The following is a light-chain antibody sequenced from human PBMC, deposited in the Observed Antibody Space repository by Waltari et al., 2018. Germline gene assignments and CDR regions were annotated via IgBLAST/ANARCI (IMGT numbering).Light chain of an antibody. CDR2: YKSDSDK. J-gene: IGLJ7*01. CDR1: SGINVGTYR. CDR3: MIWHGSAAV. V-gene: IGLV5-45*01. Sequence: LTCTLRSGINVGTYRIYWYQQKPGSPPQYLLRYKSDSDKQQGSGVPSRFSGSKDVSANAGILLISGLQSEDEADYYCMIWHGSAAVFGGGTQLTVL.